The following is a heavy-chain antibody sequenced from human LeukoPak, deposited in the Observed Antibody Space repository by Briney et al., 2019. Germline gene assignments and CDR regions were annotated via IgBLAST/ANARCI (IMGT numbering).Heavy chain of an antibody. V-gene: IGHV4-30-4*01. CDR1: GGSISSGDYY. CDR3: AGSTVVTPDFDY. CDR2: IYYSGST. Sequence: PSQTLSLTCTVSGGSISSGDYYRSWIRQPPGKGLEWIGYIYYSGSTYYNPSLKSRVTISVDTSKNQFSLKLSSVTAADTAVYYCAGSTVVTPDFDYWGQGTLVTVSS. D-gene: IGHD4-23*01. J-gene: IGHJ4*02.